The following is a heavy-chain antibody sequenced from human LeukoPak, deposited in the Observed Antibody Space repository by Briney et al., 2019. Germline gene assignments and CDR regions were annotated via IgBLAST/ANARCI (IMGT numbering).Heavy chain of an antibody. D-gene: IGHD3-10*01. CDR1: GFTFSSYE. J-gene: IGHJ4*02. CDR3: ARSYGSGSYCVY. Sequence: SGGSLRLSRAASGFTFSSYEMNWVRQAPGKGLEWVSYISSSGSTIYYADSVKGRFTISRDNAKNSLYLQMNSLRAEDTAVYYCARSYGSGSYCVYWGRGTLVTASS. V-gene: IGHV3-48*03. CDR2: ISSSGSTI.